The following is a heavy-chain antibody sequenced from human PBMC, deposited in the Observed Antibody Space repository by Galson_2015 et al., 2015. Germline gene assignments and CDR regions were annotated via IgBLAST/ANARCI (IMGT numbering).Heavy chain of an antibody. Sequence: SLRLSCAASGFTFSSYWMHWVRQAPGKGLVWVSRINSDGSSTTYADSVKGRFTISRDNAKNTLYLQMKSLRAEDTAVYYCARDTPAFQKNDAFDIWGQGTKVTVSS. CDR3: ARDTPAFQKNDAFDI. D-gene: IGHD2-2*01. CDR2: INSDGSST. CDR1: GFTFSSYW. J-gene: IGHJ3*02. V-gene: IGHV3-74*03.